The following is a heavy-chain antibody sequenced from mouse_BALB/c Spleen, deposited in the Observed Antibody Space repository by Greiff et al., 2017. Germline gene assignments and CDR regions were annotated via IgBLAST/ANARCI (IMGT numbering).Heavy chain of an antibody. CDR2: INPYYGST. CDR1: GYSFTDYI. J-gene: IGHJ1*01. Sequence: VQLKQTGPELVKPGASVKISCKASGYSFTDYIMLWVKQSHGKSLEWIGNINPYYGSTSYNLKFKGKATLTVDKSSSTAYMQLNSLTSEDSAVYYCARGLLRLQGYFDVWGAGTTVTVSS. D-gene: IGHD1-2*01. CDR3: ARGLLRLQGYFDV. V-gene: IGHV1-39*01.